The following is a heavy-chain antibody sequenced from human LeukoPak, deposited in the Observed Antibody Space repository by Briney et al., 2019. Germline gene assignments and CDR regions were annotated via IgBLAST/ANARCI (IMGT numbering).Heavy chain of an antibody. J-gene: IGHJ4*02. CDR1: GFTFSSYW. V-gene: IGHV3-7*01. CDR2: IKQDGSEK. CDR3: ARPDYGSLRGVDY. Sequence: PGGSLRLSCAASGFTFSSYWMSWVRQAPGKGLEWVANIKQDGSEKYYVDSVKGRFTISRDNAKNSLYLQMNSLRAEDTAVYYCARPDYGSLRGVDYWGQGTLVTVSS. D-gene: IGHD4-17*01.